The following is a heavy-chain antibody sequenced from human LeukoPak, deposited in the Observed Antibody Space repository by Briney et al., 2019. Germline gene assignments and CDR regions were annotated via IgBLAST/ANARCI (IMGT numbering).Heavy chain of an antibody. CDR3: AREEYYDDSCCYYFYYYYGMDV. D-gene: IGHD3-22*01. CDR1: VCTFSCYV. CDR2: INPILGLE. V-gene: IGHV1-69*04. Sequence: ASVNVSFQASVCTFSCYVFSWVRQAPGQGRAWVGRINPILGLENNAHQFQDSATLTADKSTSTAYMEVSSLRAEDTAVYCCAREEYYDDSCCYYFYYYYGMDVWGQGTTVTVSS. J-gene: IGHJ6*02.